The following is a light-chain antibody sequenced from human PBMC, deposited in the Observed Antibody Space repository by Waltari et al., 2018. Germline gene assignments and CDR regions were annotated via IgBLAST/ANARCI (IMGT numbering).Light chain of an antibody. CDR2: DVN. Sequence: QSALTQPASVSGSPGQSITISCTGTSRNVGGYTLVSWYPQPPGKAPQLIIYDVNKRPSGISHRFSGSKSGNTASLTISGLQADDESDYYCCSYAGDSTLIFGGGTKLTVL. V-gene: IGLV2-23*02. J-gene: IGLJ2*01. CDR1: SRNVGGYTL. CDR3: CSYAGDSTLI.